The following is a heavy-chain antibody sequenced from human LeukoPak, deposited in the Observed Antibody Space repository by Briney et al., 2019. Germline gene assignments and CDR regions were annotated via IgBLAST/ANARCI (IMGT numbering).Heavy chain of an antibody. V-gene: IGHV3-23*01. CDR1: GFTFSSYA. CDR2: ISASGDNT. J-gene: IGHJ4*02. Sequence: GGSLRLSRAASGFTFSSYAMTWVRQAPGRELVWVSGISASGDNTYYADSVKGRFTISRDNPKKTLYLQMNSLRAEDTAVYYCVRPGGVVATISWFDYWGQGTLVTVSS. D-gene: IGHD5-12*01. CDR3: VRPGGVVATISWFDY.